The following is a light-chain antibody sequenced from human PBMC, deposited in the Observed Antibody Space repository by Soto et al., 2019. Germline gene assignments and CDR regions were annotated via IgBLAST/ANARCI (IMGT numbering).Light chain of an antibody. Sequence: EIVLTQSPATLSLSPGERATLSCRASQSVSSYLAWYQQKPGQAPRLLIYDASNRSTGIPARFSGSGSGTAFTITISSREPEDVAVYYCQQRSNWPRGTFGQGTKLEI. J-gene: IGKJ2*02. CDR2: DAS. CDR1: QSVSSY. V-gene: IGKV3-11*01. CDR3: QQRSNWPRGT.